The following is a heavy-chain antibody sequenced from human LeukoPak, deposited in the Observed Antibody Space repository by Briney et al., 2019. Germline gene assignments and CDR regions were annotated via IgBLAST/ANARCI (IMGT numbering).Heavy chain of an antibody. V-gene: IGHV1-8*01. CDR1: GYRFTNFD. CDR3: ARGPRESSSSDY. J-gene: IGHJ4*02. D-gene: IGHD6-13*01. CDR2: MNPDNGNT. Sequence: ASVKVSCKTSGYRFTNFDINWVRQAPGQGLDGMGWMNPDNGNTGYAQKFQGRVSMSGDTSISTAFMVLNSLRSDDTAVYFCARGPRESSSSDYWGQGTLVTVSS.